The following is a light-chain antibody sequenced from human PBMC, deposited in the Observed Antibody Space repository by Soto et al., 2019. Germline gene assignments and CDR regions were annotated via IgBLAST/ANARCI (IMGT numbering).Light chain of an antibody. CDR2: KAS. J-gene: IGKJ1*01. Sequence: DIQMTQSPSTLSASVGDRVTIACRASQTISSWVAWYQQKPGKAPKLLIYKASTLKSGVPSRFSGSGSGTEFTLTISSLQPDDFATYYCQHYNSYSEAFGQGTK. V-gene: IGKV1-5*03. CDR1: QTISSW. CDR3: QHYNSYSEA.